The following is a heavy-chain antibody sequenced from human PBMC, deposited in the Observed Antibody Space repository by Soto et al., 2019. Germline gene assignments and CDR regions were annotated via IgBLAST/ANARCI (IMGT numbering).Heavy chain of an antibody. Sequence: SETLSLTCTVSSGSISNFYWSWIRQPPGKGLEWIGYIFYNGRDYSVTTSYNPSLKSRVTMSVDTSEDQFSLKMTSVTAADTAVYYCARGWFWSGYFNW. CDR3: ARGWFWSGYFNW. CDR1: SGSISNFY. D-gene: IGHD3-3*01. CDR2: IFYNGRDYSVTT. J-gene: IGHJ5*01. V-gene: IGHV4-59*01.